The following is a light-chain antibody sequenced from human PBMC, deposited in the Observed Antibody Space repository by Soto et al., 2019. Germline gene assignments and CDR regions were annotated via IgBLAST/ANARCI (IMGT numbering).Light chain of an antibody. Sequence: DIQMPQSPSSLSASVGESFTITCRASQSINNYLSWYQQKPGKANNLLIFGASTLQSGVPSRFSGSGSGTDFTLTISSLQPEEFATYYCIKSYRTPLTVGGGNKVAIK. J-gene: IGKJ4*01. CDR2: GAS. V-gene: IGKV1-39*01. CDR1: QSINNY. CDR3: IKSYRTPLT.